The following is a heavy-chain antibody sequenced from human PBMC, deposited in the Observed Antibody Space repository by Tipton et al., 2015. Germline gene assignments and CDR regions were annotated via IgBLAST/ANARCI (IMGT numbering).Heavy chain of an antibody. D-gene: IGHD2-2*01. CDR2: IYYSGST. J-gene: IGHJ2*01. V-gene: IGHV4-59*01. Sequence: TLSLTCTVSGGSISSYYWSWIRQPPGKGLEWIGYIYYSGSTNYNPSLKSRVTISVDTSKNQFSLKLSPVTAADTAVYYCARTCSSTSLFVYWYFDLWGRGTLVTVSS. CDR3: ARTCSSTSLFVYWYFDL. CDR1: GGSISSYY.